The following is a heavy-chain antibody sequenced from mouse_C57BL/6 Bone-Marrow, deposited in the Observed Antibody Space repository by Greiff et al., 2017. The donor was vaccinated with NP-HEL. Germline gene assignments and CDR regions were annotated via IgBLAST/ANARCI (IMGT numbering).Heavy chain of an antibody. J-gene: IGHJ2*01. CDR2: INPSNGGT. D-gene: IGHD2-3*01. CDR1: GYTFTSYW. CDR3: ARGEGWLLPRDY. V-gene: IGHV1-53*01. Sequence: VQVVESGTELVKPGASVKLSCKASGYTFTSYWMHWVKQRPGQGLEWIGNINPSNGGTNYNEKFKSKATLTVDKSSSTAYMQLSSLTSEDSAVYYCARGEGWLLPRDYWGQGTTLTVSS.